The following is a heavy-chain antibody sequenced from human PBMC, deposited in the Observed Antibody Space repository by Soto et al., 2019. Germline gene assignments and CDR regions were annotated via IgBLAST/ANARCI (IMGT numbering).Heavy chain of an antibody. D-gene: IGHD6-13*01. V-gene: IGHV1-46*01. Sequence: ASVKVSCKASGYTFTSYYMHWVRQAPGQGLEWMGIINPSGGSTSYAQKFQGRVTMTRDTSTSIVYMELSSLRSEDTAVYYCARELISGSSWSLFYYYYGMDVWGQGTTVTVSS. CDR2: INPSGGST. CDR3: ARELISGSSWSLFYYYYGMDV. J-gene: IGHJ6*02. CDR1: GYTFTSYY.